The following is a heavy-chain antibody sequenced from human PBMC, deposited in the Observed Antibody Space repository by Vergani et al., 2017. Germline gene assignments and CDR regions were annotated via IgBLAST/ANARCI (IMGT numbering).Heavy chain of an antibody. CDR3: AIVTEYYDSSGYYLDY. D-gene: IGHD3-22*01. V-gene: IGHV1-24*01. CDR2: FDPEHGEV. Sequence: QVRLVQSGSEVRKPGASVKVSCQVSGYSLTELTIHWVRQAPGKGLEWMGGFDPEHGEVTFAHHIQGRVTMPEDRSTDTAYMELSSLRPEDTALYYCAIVTEYYDSSGYYLDYWGQGTRVTVSS. CDR1: GYSLTELT. J-gene: IGHJ4*02.